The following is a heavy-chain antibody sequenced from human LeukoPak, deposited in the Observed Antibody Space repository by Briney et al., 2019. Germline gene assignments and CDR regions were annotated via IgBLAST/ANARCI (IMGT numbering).Heavy chain of an antibody. CDR3: TTYDFWSGYSDY. CDR2: IKSKTDGGTT. V-gene: IGHV3-15*01. CDR1: GFTFINAW. J-gene: IGHJ4*02. D-gene: IGHD3-3*01. Sequence: GGSLRLSCAASGFTFINAWMSWVRQAPGKGLEWVGRIKSKTDGGTTDYAAPVKGRFTISRDDSKNTLYLQMNSLKTEDTAVYYCTTYDFWSGYSDYWGQGTLVTVSS.